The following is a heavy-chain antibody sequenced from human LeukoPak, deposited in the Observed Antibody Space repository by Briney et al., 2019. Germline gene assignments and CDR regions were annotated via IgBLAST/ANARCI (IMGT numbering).Heavy chain of an antibody. D-gene: IGHD6-19*01. V-gene: IGHV3-9*01. Sequence: GGSLRLSCSASGITLVYYAMHWVRQTPGEGLGWGSGICLNSGSIGYADSVKGRFTISRDNAKNSLYLQMNSLRAEDTALYYCAKDLNPLSLWLVPAFDIWGQGTMVTVSS. CDR1: GITLVYYA. CDR3: AKDLNPLSLWLVPAFDI. J-gene: IGHJ3*02. CDR2: ICLNSGSI.